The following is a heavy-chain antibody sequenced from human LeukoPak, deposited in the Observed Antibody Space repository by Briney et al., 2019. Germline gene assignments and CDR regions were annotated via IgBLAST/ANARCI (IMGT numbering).Heavy chain of an antibody. Sequence: GGSLRLSCAASGFTFSSYAMHCVRQAPGKGLEGVAVILYDGSNKYYADSVKGRFTISRDNSKNTLYLQMNSLRAEDTAVYYCAKDLLGVAAAGSYFDYWGQGALVTVSS. V-gene: IGHV3-30-3*01. CDR2: ILYDGSNK. CDR3: AKDLLGVAAAGSYFDY. D-gene: IGHD6-13*01. CDR1: GFTFSSYA. J-gene: IGHJ4*02.